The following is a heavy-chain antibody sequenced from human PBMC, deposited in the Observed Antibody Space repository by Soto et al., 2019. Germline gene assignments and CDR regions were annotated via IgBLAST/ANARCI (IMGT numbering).Heavy chain of an antibody. J-gene: IGHJ5*02. Sequence: SETLSLTCTVSGGSISSYYWSWIRQPPGKGLEWIGYIYYSGSTNYNPSLKSRVTISVDTSKNQFSLKLSSVTAADTAVYYCARFEGWFDPWGQGTLVTVSS. V-gene: IGHV4-59*08. CDR3: ARFEGWFDP. CDR1: GGSISSYY. CDR2: IYYSGST.